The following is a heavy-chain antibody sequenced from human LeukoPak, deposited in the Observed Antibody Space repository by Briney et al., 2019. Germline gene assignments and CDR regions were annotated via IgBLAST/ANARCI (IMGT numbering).Heavy chain of an antibody. CDR3: AILVTWGWIFDAFDI. CDR2: INPNSGGT. D-gene: IGHD7-27*01. V-gene: IGHV1-2*02. Sequence: ASVKVSCKASGYTFTGYYIHWVRQAPGQGPEWMGWINPNSGGTNYAQMFQGRVTMTRDTSINTAYMELSRLRSDDTAVYYCAILVTWGWIFDAFDIWGQGTVVTVSS. J-gene: IGHJ3*02. CDR1: GYTFTGYY.